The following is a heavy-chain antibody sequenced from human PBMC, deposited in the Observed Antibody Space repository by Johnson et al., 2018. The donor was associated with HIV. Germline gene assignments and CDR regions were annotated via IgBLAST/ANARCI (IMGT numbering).Heavy chain of an antibody. Sequence: VQLVESGGGVVQPGRSLRLSCAASGFTFSSYGMSWVRQAPGKGLEWVSGINWNGGSTGYADSVKGRFTISRDNAKNSLYLQMNSLRAEDTALYYCARVRARGVKHAFDIWGQGTMVTVSS. CDR2: INWNGGST. CDR3: ARVRARGVKHAFDI. D-gene: IGHD3-10*01. V-gene: IGHV3-20*04. J-gene: IGHJ3*02. CDR1: GFTFSSYG.